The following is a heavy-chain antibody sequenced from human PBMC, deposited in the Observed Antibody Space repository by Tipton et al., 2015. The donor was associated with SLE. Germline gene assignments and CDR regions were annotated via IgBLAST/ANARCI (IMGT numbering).Heavy chain of an antibody. D-gene: IGHD5-12*01. V-gene: IGHV1-18*01. CDR1: GYTFTSYG. J-gene: IGHJ3*02. CDR2: ISAYNGNT. CDR3: ASPLGYSGYVYAFDI. Sequence: QVQLVQSGAEVKKPGASVKVSCKASGYTFTSYGISWVRQAPGQGLEWMGWISAYNGNTNYAQKLQGRVTMTTDTSTSTAYMELSSLKASDTAMYYCASPLGYSGYVYAFDIWGQGTMVTVSS.